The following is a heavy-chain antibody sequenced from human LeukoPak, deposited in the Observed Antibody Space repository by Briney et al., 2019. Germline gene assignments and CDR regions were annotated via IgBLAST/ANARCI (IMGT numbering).Heavy chain of an antibody. CDR1: GFTFSSYA. D-gene: IGHD1-26*01. CDR3: AKDAYSGSYSPYYFDY. J-gene: IGHJ4*02. CDR2: ISGSGGST. V-gene: IGHV3-23*01. Sequence: GGSLRLSRAASGFTFSSYAMSWVRQAPGKGLEWVSAISGSGGSTYYADSVKGRFTISRDNSKNTLYLQMNSLRAEDTAVYYCAKDAYSGSYSPYYFDYWGQGTLVTVSS.